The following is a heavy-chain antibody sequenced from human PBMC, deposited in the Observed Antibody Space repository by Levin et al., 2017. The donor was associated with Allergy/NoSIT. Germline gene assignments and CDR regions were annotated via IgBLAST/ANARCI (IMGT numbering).Heavy chain of an antibody. CDR2: ISGGGTTI. CDR1: GFTFSDYY. CDR3: ARARNAGLGATGY. J-gene: IGHJ4*02. Sequence: SCAASGFTFSDYYMSWIRQAPGKGLDWVSYISGGGTTIYYADSVKGRFTISRDNAKNSLYLQMNSLRAEDTAVYYCARARNAGLGATGYWGQGTLVTVSS. D-gene: IGHD1-26*01. V-gene: IGHV3-11*01.